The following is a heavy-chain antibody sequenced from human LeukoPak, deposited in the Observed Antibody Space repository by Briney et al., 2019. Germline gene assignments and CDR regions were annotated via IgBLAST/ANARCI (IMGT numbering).Heavy chain of an antibody. CDR3: ASYKRAAGSFDY. Sequence: PSETLSLTCTVSGGSISSSSYYWGWIRQPPGKGLEWIGSIYYSGSTYYNPSLKSRVTISVDTSKNQFSLKLSSVTAADTAVYYCASYKRAAGSFDYWGQGTLVTVSS. J-gene: IGHJ4*02. CDR1: GGSISSSSYY. D-gene: IGHD6-13*01. CDR2: IYYSGST. V-gene: IGHV4-39*01.